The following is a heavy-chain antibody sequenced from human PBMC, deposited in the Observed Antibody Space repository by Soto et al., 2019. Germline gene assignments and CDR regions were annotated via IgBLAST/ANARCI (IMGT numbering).Heavy chain of an antibody. V-gene: IGHV4-34*01. D-gene: IGHD2-15*01. CDR2: INHSGST. CDR3: ARGVSGAATPNGEYYYYGMDV. CDR1: GGSFSGYY. J-gene: IGHJ6*02. Sequence: QVQLQQWGAGLLKPSETLSLTCAVYGGSFSGYYWSWIRQPPGKGLEWIGEINHSGSTNYNPSLKCRVTISVDTSKNQFSLKLSSVTAADTAVYYCARGVSGAATPNGEYYYYGMDVWGQGTTVTVSS.